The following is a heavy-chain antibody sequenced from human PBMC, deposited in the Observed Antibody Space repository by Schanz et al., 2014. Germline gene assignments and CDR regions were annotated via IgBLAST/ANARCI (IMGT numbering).Heavy chain of an antibody. CDR2: ISRDGTTS. Sequence: QVQLVESGGGLVKPGGSLRLSCAASGFIFNDYYMNWIRQAPGKGLEWLSYISRDGTTSYYADSVKGRFTISRDNAKNSLYLEMTSLRGEDTAVYYCARGTCSSSTCYIIYFDYWGQGALVTVSS. V-gene: IGHV3-11*04. CDR1: GFIFNDYY. D-gene: IGHD2-2*02. J-gene: IGHJ4*02. CDR3: ARGTCSSSTCYIIYFDY.